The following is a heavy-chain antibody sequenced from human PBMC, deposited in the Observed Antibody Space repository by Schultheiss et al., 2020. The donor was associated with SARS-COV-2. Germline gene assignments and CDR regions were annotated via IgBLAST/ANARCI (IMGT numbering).Heavy chain of an antibody. V-gene: IGHV4-4*02. Sequence: SETLSLTCAVSGGSISSSNWWSWVRQPPGKGLEWIGEINHSGSTNYNPSLKSRVIISVDTSKNQFSLKVKSVTAADTAVYYCRAFYYNDGMDVWGQGTTGTVAS. CDR2: INHSGST. CDR1: GGSISSSNW. CDR3: RAFYYNDGMDV. J-gene: IGHJ6*02.